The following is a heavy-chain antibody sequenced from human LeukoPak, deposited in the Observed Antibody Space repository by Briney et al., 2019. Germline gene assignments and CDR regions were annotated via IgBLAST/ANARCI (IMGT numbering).Heavy chain of an antibody. CDR2: TSDRGDYT. V-gene: IGHV3-23*01. Sequence: GGSLRLSCAASGFTFSSYGMHWVRQAPGKGLEWVSGTSDRGDYTYYADSVKGRFTISRDSSKNTLFLQMNSLRAEDTALYFCARKAQYNGHYPLDYWGQGTLVTVSS. CDR3: ARKAQYNGHYPLDY. J-gene: IGHJ4*02. CDR1: GFTFSSYG. D-gene: IGHD1-7*01.